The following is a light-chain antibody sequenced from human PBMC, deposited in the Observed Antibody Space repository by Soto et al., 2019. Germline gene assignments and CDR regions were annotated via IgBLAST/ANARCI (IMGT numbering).Light chain of an antibody. V-gene: IGLV1-51*01. Sequence: QSVLTQPPSGSGAPGQKVTISCSGSSSNIGGNSVSWYQQLPGTAPKLLIYDDNKRPSGIPDRFSGSKSGTSATLGITGFQTGDEADYYCGSWDSSLSAYVFGTGTKVTVL. J-gene: IGLJ1*01. CDR1: SSNIGGNS. CDR3: GSWDSSLSAYV. CDR2: DDN.